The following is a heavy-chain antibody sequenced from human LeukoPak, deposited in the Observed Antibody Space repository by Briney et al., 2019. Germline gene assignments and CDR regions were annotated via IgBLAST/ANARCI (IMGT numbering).Heavy chain of an antibody. V-gene: IGHV3-11*01. Sequence: GGSLRLSCAASGFTFSDYYMSWIRQAPGKGLEWVSYISGSGSTIYYADSVKGRFTISRDNAKNSLYLQMNSLRAEDTALYYCAKDRVAVAGRGFDYWGQGTLVTVSS. J-gene: IGHJ4*02. CDR1: GFTFSDYY. D-gene: IGHD6-19*01. CDR3: AKDRVAVAGRGFDY. CDR2: ISGSGSTI.